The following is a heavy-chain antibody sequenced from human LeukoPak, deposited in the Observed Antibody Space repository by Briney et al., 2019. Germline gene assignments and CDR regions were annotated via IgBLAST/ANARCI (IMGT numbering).Heavy chain of an antibody. CDR1: GFPFSSYA. Sequence: GGPLRLSCAASGFPFSSYAMSWVRQAPGKGLEWVSAIVGDGGSTYYADSVKGRFTISRDNSNNTLYLQMNNLRAEDTAVYYCAKTHSSSWHPLDFWGQGTLVTASS. CDR3: AKTHSSSWHPLDF. V-gene: IGHV3-23*01. D-gene: IGHD6-13*01. CDR2: IVGDGGST. J-gene: IGHJ4*02.